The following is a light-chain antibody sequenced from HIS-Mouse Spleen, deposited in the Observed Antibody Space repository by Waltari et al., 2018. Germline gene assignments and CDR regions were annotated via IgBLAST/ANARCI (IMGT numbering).Light chain of an antibody. CDR1: SSDVGGYNY. J-gene: IGLJ2*01. CDR2: EVS. Sequence: QSALTQPPSASGSPGQSVTISCTGTSSDVGGYNYVSWYQQHPGKAPKLMIYEVSKRPSGVPDRFSGSKSGNTASLTVSGLQAEDEADYYCRSYAGTKVVFGGGTKLTVL. CDR3: RSYAGTKVV. V-gene: IGLV2-8*01.